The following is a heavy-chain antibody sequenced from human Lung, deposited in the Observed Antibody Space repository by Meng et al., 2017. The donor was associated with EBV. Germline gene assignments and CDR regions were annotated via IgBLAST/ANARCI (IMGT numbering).Heavy chain of an antibody. CDR1: GGSIRVGYYY. CDR3: AREYSSSSGLPGP. CDR2: IYDSGST. Sequence: QAQLRESRPALVKPSQTLSLTCTVSGGSIRVGYYYWSWIRQPPGKGLEWIGYIYDSGSTSYNPSLMSRVTISVDTSRNQFSLKLTSVTAADTAVYYCAREYSSSSGLPGPWGQGTLVTVSS. J-gene: IGHJ5*02. V-gene: IGHV4-30-4*08. D-gene: IGHD6-6*01.